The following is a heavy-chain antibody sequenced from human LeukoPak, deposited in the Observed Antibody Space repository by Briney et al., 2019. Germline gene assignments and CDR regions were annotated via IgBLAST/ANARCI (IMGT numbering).Heavy chain of an antibody. Sequence: ASVKVSCKASGYTFTSYYMHWVRQAPGQGLEWMGWINPNSGGTNYAQKFQGRVTMTRDTSISTAYMELSRLRSDDTAVYYCARERERACAFDIWGQGTMVTVSS. D-gene: IGHD1-26*01. CDR2: INPNSGGT. V-gene: IGHV1-2*02. CDR3: ARERERACAFDI. J-gene: IGHJ3*02. CDR1: GYTFTSYY.